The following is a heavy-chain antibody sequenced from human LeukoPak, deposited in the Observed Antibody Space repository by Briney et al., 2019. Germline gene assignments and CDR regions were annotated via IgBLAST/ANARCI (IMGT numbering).Heavy chain of an antibody. V-gene: IGHV1-8*01. D-gene: IGHD4-23*01. CDR3: ARGGYGGSYLNQFFQH. Sequence: ASVKVSCKASGYTFTSYDINWVRQATGQGLEWMGWMNPNSGNTGFAQKFQGRVTMTRNTSTTTAYMELSSLRSEDTAVYYCARGGYGGSYLNQFFQHWGQGTLVPVSS. CDR1: GYTFTSYD. CDR2: MNPNSGNT. J-gene: IGHJ1*01.